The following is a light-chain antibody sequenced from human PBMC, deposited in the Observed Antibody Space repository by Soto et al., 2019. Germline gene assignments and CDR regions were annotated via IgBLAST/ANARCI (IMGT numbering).Light chain of an antibody. V-gene: IGLV1-51*02. CDR2: EDN. Sequence: QSVLTQPPSVSAAPGQKVTFSCSGSSSNIGKNYVSWYQQVPGTAPKLLIYEDNKRRSGIPDRFSGSKSGTSATLGITGLQTGDEADYYCGTWDSRLSVFVFGTG. J-gene: IGLJ1*01. CDR3: GTWDSRLSVFV. CDR1: SSNIGKNY.